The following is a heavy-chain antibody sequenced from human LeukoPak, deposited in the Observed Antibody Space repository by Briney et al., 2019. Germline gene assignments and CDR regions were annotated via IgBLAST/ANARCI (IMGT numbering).Heavy chain of an antibody. CDR1: GGTFSSYA. Sequence: GASVKVSCKASGGTFSSYAISWVRQAPGQGLEWMGRIIPILGIANYAQKFQGRVTITADKSTSTAYMELRSLRSDDTAVYYCAKGMGAGYSYGYVYWGQGTLVTVSS. D-gene: IGHD5-18*01. J-gene: IGHJ4*02. V-gene: IGHV1-69*04. CDR2: IIPILGIA. CDR3: AKGMGAGYSYGYVY.